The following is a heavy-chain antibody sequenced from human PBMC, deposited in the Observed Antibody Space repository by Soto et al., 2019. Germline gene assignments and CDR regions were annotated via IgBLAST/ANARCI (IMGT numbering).Heavy chain of an antibody. CDR2: ISSSSSTI. CDR1: GLTFSSYS. Sequence: GGPLRLSCAASGLTFSSYSINWVRQAPGKGLEWVSYISSSSSTIYYADSVKGRFTISRDNAKNSLYLQMNSLRDEDTAVYYCARDLLGYCSSTSCYTGYYGMDVWGQGTTVTVSS. CDR3: ARDLLGYCSSTSCYTGYYGMDV. J-gene: IGHJ6*02. V-gene: IGHV3-48*02. D-gene: IGHD2-2*02.